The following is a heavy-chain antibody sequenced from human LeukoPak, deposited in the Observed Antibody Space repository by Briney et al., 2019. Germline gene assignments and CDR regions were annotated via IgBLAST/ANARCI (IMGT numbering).Heavy chain of an antibody. V-gene: IGHV4-34*08. D-gene: IGHD5-18*01. CDR3: AGGRGYRRGFFDY. CDR2: INHSGST. Sequence: PGGSLRLSCAASGFTFSSYWMSWIRQPPGKGLEWIGEINHSGSTNYNPSLKSRVTISVDTSKNQFSLKLSSVTAADTAVYYCAGGRGYRRGFFDYWGQGTLVTVSS. J-gene: IGHJ4*02. CDR1: GFTFSSYW.